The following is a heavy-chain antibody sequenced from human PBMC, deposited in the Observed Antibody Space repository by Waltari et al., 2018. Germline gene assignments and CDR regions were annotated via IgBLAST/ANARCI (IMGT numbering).Heavy chain of an antibody. CDR1: GFTFSSYE. D-gene: IGHD2-2*01. CDR3: ARDLYLPGLSGFDY. CDR2: ISSSGSTI. J-gene: IGHJ4*02. Sequence: EVQRVESGGGLVQPGGSLSLSCAASGFTFSSYELNWVRQAPGKGLEWVSYISSSGSTIYYADSVKGRFTISRDNAKNSLYLQMNSLRAEDTAVYYCARDLYLPGLSGFDYWGQGTLVTVSS. V-gene: IGHV3-48*03.